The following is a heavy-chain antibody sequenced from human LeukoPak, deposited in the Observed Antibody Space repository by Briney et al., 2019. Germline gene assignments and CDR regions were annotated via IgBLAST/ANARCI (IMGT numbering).Heavy chain of an antibody. V-gene: IGHV4-59*01. CDR2: IYYGGST. Sequence: SETLSLTCTVSGGSISRYYWSGVRQPPGKGLEWIGYIYYGGSTNYNPSLKSRVTISVDTSKNQFSLKLSSVTAADTAVYYCASGSYWAFDYWGQGTLVTVSS. CDR3: ASGSYWAFDY. J-gene: IGHJ4*02. D-gene: IGHD1-26*01. CDR1: GGSISRYY.